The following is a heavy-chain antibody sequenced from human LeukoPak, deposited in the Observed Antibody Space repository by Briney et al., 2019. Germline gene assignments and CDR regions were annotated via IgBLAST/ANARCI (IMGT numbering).Heavy chain of an antibody. CDR1: GFTFSDYG. CDR2: IQSDGSNQ. Sequence: GGSLRLSCAASGFTFSDYGMHWVRQAPGKGLEWVAFIQSDGSNQLYADSVKGRFTISRDNSRNTLYLQVNSLGADDTAVYYCEKDQAGAWGQGTRVTASS. J-gene: IGHJ5*02. D-gene: IGHD1-26*01. CDR3: EKDQAGA. V-gene: IGHV3-30*02.